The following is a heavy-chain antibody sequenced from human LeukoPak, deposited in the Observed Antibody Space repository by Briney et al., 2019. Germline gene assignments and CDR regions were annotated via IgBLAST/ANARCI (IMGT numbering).Heavy chain of an antibody. CDR3: ARAKFGTMIVVVTLYGMDV. J-gene: IGHJ6*02. CDR2: IIPIFGTA. V-gene: IGHV1-69*01. Sequence: SVKVSCKASGGTFSSYAISWVRQAPGQGLEWMGGIIPIFGTANYAQKFQGRVTITADESTSTAYMELSSLRSEDTAVYYCARAKFGTMIVVVTLYGMDVWGQGTTVTVSS. CDR1: GGTFSSYA. D-gene: IGHD3-22*01.